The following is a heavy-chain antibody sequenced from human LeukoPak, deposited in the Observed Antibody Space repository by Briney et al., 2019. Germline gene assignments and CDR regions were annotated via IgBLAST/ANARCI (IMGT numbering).Heavy chain of an antibody. CDR1: GGSFSGYY. CDR3: ARALPYYYYGMDV. CDR2: VNHSGST. J-gene: IGHJ6*02. V-gene: IGHV4-34*01. Sequence: SETLSLTCAVYGGSFSGYYWSWIRQPPGKGLEWIGEVNHSGSTNYNPSLKSRVTISVDTSKNQFSLKLSSVTAADTAVYYCARALPYYYYGMDVWGQGTTVTVSS.